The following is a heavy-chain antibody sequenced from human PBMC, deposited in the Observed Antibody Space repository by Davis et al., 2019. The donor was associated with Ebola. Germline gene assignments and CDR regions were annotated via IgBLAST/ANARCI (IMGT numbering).Heavy chain of an antibody. J-gene: IGHJ4*02. Sequence: GESLKISCAASGFTFSSYAMSWVRQAPGKGLEWVSAISGSGGSTYYADSVKGRFTISRDNSQNTLYLQMNSLRAEDTAVYYCARAGYYYDSSGYYSNFDYWGQGTLVTVSS. CDR1: GFTFSSYA. CDR2: ISGSGGST. D-gene: IGHD3-22*01. CDR3: ARAGYYYDSSGYYSNFDY. V-gene: IGHV3-23*01.